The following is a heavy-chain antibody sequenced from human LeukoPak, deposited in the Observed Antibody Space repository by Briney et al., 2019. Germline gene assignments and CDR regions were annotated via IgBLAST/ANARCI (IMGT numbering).Heavy chain of an antibody. V-gene: IGHV3-23*01. CDR1: GFTFSSYA. D-gene: IGHD6-13*01. CDR2: ISESGVIT. J-gene: IGHJ4*02. CDR3: AKVGRDVAAAGPYYFDY. Sequence: GGSLRLSCAASGFTFSSYALSWVRQAPGKGLEWISIISESGVITYYADSVKGQFNISRDNSKNTLYLQMNSLRAEDTAVYYCAKVGRDVAAAGPYYFDYWGQGTLVTVS.